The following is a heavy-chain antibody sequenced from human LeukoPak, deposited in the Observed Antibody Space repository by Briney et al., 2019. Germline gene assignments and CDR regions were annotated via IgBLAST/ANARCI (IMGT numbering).Heavy chain of an antibody. J-gene: IGHJ4*02. CDR1: GFTFSSYS. Sequence: GGSLTLSCAASGFTFSSYSMNWVRQAPGKGLEWVSSISSSSSYIYYADSVKGRFTISRDNAKNSLYLQMNSLRAEDTALYYCAKDWGYCSSTRCHGGYFDYWGQGTLVTVSS. D-gene: IGHD2-2*01. CDR2: ISSSSSYI. CDR3: AKDWGYCSSTRCHGGYFDY. V-gene: IGHV3-21*04.